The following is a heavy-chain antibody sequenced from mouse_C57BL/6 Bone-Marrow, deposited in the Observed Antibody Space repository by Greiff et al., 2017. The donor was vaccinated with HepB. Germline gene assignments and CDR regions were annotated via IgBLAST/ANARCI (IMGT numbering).Heavy chain of an antibody. CDR1: GYTFTSYW. J-gene: IGHJ2*01. D-gene: IGHD3-3*01. V-gene: IGHV1-61*01. Sequence: QVQLQQPGAELVRPGSSVKLSCKASGYTFTSYWMDWVKQRPGQGLEWIGNIYPSDSETHYNQKFKDKATLTVDKSSSTAYMQLSSLTSEDSAVYYCARGDWFDNWGEGTTLTVSS. CDR2: IYPSDSET. CDR3: ARGDWFDN.